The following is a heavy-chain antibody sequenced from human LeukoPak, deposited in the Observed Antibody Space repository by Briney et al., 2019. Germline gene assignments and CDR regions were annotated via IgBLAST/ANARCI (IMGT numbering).Heavy chain of an antibody. Sequence: HPGRSLRLSCAASGFTFSSYGVHWVRQAPGKGLEWVAAISHDGSDKYYADSVKGRFTISRDNSKNTLYLQMNSLRAEDTAVYYCARGFRVFNYWGQGTLVTVSS. D-gene: IGHD3-10*01. V-gene: IGHV3-30*03. CDR1: GFTFSSYG. CDR2: ISHDGSDK. CDR3: ARGFRVFNY. J-gene: IGHJ4*02.